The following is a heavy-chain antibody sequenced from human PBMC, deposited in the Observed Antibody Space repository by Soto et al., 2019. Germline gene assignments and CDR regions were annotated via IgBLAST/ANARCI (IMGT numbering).Heavy chain of an antibody. CDR2: IYYSGST. CDR1: GTSISSYY. V-gene: IGHV4-59*08. J-gene: IGHJ4*02. CDR3: ASLGYSGSGSGK. Sequence: QVQLHESGPGLVKPSETLALTCTVSGTSISSYYWSWVRQPPGKGLEWIGHIYYSGSTNYNPSLKSRATISVDTSKNQFYLKLTSVTAADTAVYYCASLGYSGSGSGKWGQGTLVTVSS. D-gene: IGHD5-12*01.